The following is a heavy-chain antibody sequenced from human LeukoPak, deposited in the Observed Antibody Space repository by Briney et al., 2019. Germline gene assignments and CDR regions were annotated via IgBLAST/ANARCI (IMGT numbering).Heavy chain of an antibody. D-gene: IGHD5-18*01. Sequence: SETLSLTCTVSGGSLSSYYWSWIRQPPGKGLEWIGYIYYSGSTNYNPSLKSRVTISVDTSKNQFSLKLSSVTAADTAVYYCARDPGIQLGDYYYYYGMDVWGQGTTVTVSS. CDR2: IYYSGST. V-gene: IGHV4-59*01. J-gene: IGHJ6*02. CDR3: ARDPGIQLGDYYYYYGMDV. CDR1: GGSLSSYY.